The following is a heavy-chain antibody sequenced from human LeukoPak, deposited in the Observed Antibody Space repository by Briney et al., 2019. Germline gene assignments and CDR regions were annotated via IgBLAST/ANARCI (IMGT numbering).Heavy chain of an antibody. CDR3: ARTSTVTTRWFDR. CDR2: IHNSGNT. D-gene: IGHD4-17*01. Sequence: PSETLSLTCTVSGDSFRSSGYYWGWIRQPPGKGLEWIGTIHNSGNTYYHPSLKSRFAIFVDTSKNQFSLNLSSVTAADTAMYYCARTSTVTTRWFDRWGQGTLATVSS. V-gene: IGHV4-39*01. CDR1: GDSFRSSGYY. J-gene: IGHJ5*02.